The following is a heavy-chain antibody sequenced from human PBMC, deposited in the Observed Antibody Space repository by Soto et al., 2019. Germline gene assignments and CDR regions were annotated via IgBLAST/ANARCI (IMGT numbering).Heavy chain of an antibody. V-gene: IGHV1-18*04. CDR1: GYTFTSYG. D-gene: IGHD1-26*01. CDR2: ISAYNGNT. CDR3: ARGWEPKYRDDYGMDV. Sequence: ASVKVSCKASGYTFTSYGISWVRQAPGQGLEWMGWISAYNGNTNYAQKLQGRVTMTTDTSTSTAYMELMSLRSDETAVYYCARGWEPKYRDDYGMDVWGQGTTVTVSS. J-gene: IGHJ6*02.